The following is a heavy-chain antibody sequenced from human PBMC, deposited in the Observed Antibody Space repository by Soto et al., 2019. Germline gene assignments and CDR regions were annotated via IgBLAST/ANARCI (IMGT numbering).Heavy chain of an antibody. CDR2: TYYRSKWYN. CDR1: GDSVSSNSAA. D-gene: IGHD3-16*01. CDR3: ARVSVSLRMKLTAKTFHY. V-gene: IGHV6-1*01. J-gene: IGHJ4*02. Sequence: SQTLSLTCAISGDSVSSNSAAWNWIRQSPSRGLEWLGRTYYRSKWYNDYAVSVKSRITINPDTSKNQFSLKLSSVTAADTAVYYCARVSVSLRMKLTAKTFHYWGQGTLVTVSS.